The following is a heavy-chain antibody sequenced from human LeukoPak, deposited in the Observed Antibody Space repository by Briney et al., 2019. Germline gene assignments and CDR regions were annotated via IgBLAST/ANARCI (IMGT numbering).Heavy chain of an antibody. V-gene: IGHV4-30-4*08. CDR2: IDYSGST. Sequence: PSQTLSLTCTVSGGSISSGDYYWSWIRQPPGKGLEWIGDIDYSGSTYYNPSLNSRVTISVDTSNNQFSLKLSSVTAADTAVYYCARVVITFGGVIHPANFDYWGQGTLVTVSS. J-gene: IGHJ4*02. D-gene: IGHD3-16*02. CDR1: GGSISSGDYY. CDR3: ARVVITFGGVIHPANFDY.